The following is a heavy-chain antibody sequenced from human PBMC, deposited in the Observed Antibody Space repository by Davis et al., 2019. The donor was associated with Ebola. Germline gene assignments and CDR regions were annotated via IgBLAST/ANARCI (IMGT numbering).Heavy chain of an antibody. CDR3: TRHVSGDFWYFDL. V-gene: IGHV3-53*01. CDR1: GFIVSDKY. D-gene: IGHD4-17*01. J-gene: IGHJ2*01. Sequence: PGGSLSLSCAASGFIVSDKYMSWVRQAPGKGLEWVSVIYRDGRTYHAGSVKGRFTIPRDNSKNTVYLQMNSLRAEDTAVYYCTRHVSGDFWYFDLWGRGTLVTVSS. CDR2: IYRDGRT.